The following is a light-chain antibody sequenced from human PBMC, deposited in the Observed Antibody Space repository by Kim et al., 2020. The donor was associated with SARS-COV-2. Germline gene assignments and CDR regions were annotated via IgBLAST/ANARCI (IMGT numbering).Light chain of an antibody. J-gene: IGKJ1*01. CDR2: GIS. CDR3: QQYDEWPQT. Sequence: PGERATLSCRASQSIINNLAWYQQKPGQAPRLLIYGISTRATGIPARFVGSGSGTEFTLTVSSLQSEDLAVYYCQQYDEWPQTFGQGTKVDI. V-gene: IGKV3-15*01. CDR1: QSIINN.